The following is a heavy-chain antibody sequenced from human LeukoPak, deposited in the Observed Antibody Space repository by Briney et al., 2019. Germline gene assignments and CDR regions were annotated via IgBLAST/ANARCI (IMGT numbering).Heavy chain of an antibody. CDR3: AQGGDYSSSSVFDY. V-gene: IGHV4-30-4*08. J-gene: IGHJ4*02. CDR2: IYYSGST. D-gene: IGHD6-6*01. Sequence: SETLSLTCTVPGGSISSGDYYWSWIRQPPGKGLEWIGYIYYSGSTYYNPSLKSRVTISVDTSKNQFSLKLSSVTAADTAVYYCAQGGDYSSSSVFDYWGQGTLVTVSS. CDR1: GGSISSGDYY.